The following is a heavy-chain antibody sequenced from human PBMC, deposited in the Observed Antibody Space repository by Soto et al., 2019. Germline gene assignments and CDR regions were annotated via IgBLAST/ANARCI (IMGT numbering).Heavy chain of an antibody. J-gene: IGHJ6*02. V-gene: IGHV1-18*01. CDR1: GYTFYSHS. Sequence: QAQLVQSGAEVKKPGASVKVSCKASGYTFYSHSITWVRQAPGQGPEWMGRINADSGNTQYAQKFRGRVTMTTDTSTTTVYMELTNLRSDDTAVYYCARCIQGDYYYGMDVWGQGTTVTVSS. CDR2: INADSGNT. CDR3: ARCIQGDYYYGMDV. D-gene: IGHD5-18*01.